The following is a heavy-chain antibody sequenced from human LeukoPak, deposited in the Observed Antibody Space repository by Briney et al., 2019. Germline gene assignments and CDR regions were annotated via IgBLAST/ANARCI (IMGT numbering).Heavy chain of an antibody. Sequence: GGSLRLSCAASGFTFDDYGMSWVRQAPGKGLEWVSGINWNGGSTGYADSVKGRFTISRDNAKKALYLQMNSLRAEDTAVYYCARAYYYGSGDYYSWAYFDFWGLGTLVTVSS. CDR2: INWNGGST. D-gene: IGHD3-10*01. CDR1: GFTFDDYG. V-gene: IGHV3-20*04. J-gene: IGHJ4*02. CDR3: ARAYYYGSGDYYSWAYFDF.